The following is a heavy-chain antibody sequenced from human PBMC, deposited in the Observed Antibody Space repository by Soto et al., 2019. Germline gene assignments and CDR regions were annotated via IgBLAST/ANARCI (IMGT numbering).Heavy chain of an antibody. CDR1: GGSISSGGSS. Sequence: QLQLQESGSGLVKPSQTLSLTCAVSGGSISSGGSSWSWIRQPPGKGLEWIGYIYHSGSTYNNPSLKRTVTISVDTPKNQSSLTPSAVTAAGTAVHDSTKAAGFTAVAVDYWGQGTLVTVSS. CDR2: IYHSGST. CDR3: TKAAGFTAVAVDY. D-gene: IGHD6-19*01. J-gene: IGHJ4*02. V-gene: IGHV4-30-2*01.